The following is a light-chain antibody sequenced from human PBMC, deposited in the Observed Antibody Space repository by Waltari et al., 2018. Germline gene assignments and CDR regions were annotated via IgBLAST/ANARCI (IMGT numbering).Light chain of an antibody. CDR1: LDITNY. Sequence: DLQMTQSPSSLSASVGDRVTITCRASLDITNYLNWYQQKPGKAPKRLIYDASNLDTGVPSRFGGSGAGTDFTLTISSLQPEDIATYYCQQYDNLAFTFGPGTKVNI. CDR3: QQYDNLAFT. J-gene: IGKJ3*01. V-gene: IGKV1-33*01. CDR2: DAS.